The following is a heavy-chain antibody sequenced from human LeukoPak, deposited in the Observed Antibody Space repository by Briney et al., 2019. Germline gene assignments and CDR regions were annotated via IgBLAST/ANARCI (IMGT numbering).Heavy chain of an antibody. J-gene: IGHJ6*03. CDR1: GGSISSGSYY. CDR2: IYTSGST. Sequence: SETLSLTCTVSGGSISSGSYYWSWIRQPAGKGLEWIGRIYTSGSTNYNPSLKSRVTISVDTSKNQFSLKLSSVTAADTAVYYCARGGDTAMVWGYYYYYYMDVWGKGTTVTISS. V-gene: IGHV4-61*02. D-gene: IGHD5-18*01. CDR3: ARGGDTAMVWGYYYYYYMDV.